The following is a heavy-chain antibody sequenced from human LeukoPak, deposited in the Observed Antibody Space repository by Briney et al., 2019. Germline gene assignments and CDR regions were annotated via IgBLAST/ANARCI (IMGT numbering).Heavy chain of an antibody. Sequence: GGSLRLSCAASGFTFSSYAMHWVRQAPGKGLEWVAVISYDGSNKYYADSVKGRFTISRDNSKNTLYLQMNSLRAEDTAVYYCAREQAYSSPGLGRYYYYYYMDVWGKGTTVTVSS. V-gene: IGHV3-30*04. CDR1: GFTFSSYA. J-gene: IGHJ6*03. CDR2: ISYDGSNK. D-gene: IGHD6-19*01. CDR3: AREQAYSSPGLGRYYYYYYMDV.